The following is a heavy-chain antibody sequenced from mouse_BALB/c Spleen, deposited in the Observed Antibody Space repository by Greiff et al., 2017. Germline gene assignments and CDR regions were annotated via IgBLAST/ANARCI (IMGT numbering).Heavy chain of an antibody. CDR2: INPSTGYT. D-gene: IGHD2-1*01. Sequence: QVQLQQSGAELAKPGASVKMSCKASGYTFTSYWMHWVKQRPGQGLEWIGYINPSTGYTEYNQKFKDKATLTADKSSSTAYMQLSSLTSEDSAVYYCARGYGNYTYAMDYWGQGTSVTVSS. V-gene: IGHV1-7*01. CDR3: ARGYGNYTYAMDY. J-gene: IGHJ4*01. CDR1: GYTFTSYW.